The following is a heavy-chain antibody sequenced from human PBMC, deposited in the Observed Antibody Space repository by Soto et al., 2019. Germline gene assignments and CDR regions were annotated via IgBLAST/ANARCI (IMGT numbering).Heavy chain of an antibody. V-gene: IGHV4-59*01. CDR1: GGSISGYY. CDR2: IYYRGST. D-gene: IGHD6-13*01. Sequence: SETLSLTCTVSGGSISGYYWSWIRQSPGKGLEYIGYIYYRGSTNYNPSLKSRVTMSVDTSRNQFSLKVNSVTAADTAVYYCARQQLLPFSYALDVWGQGTTVTVSS. J-gene: IGHJ6*02. CDR3: ARQQLLPFSYALDV.